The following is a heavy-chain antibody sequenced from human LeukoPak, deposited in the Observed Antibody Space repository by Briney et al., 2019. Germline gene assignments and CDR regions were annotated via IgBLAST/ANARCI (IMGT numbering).Heavy chain of an antibody. D-gene: IGHD5-18*01. V-gene: IGHV4-34*01. J-gene: IGHJ4*02. Sequence: SETLSLTCAVYGGSFSGYYWSWIRQPPGKGLEWIGEINHSGSTNYNPSLKSRVTISVDTPKNQFSLKLSSVTAADTAVYYCARDFRGYSYGYHYWGQGTLVTVSS. CDR3: ARDFRGYSYGYHY. CDR2: INHSGST. CDR1: GGSFSGYY.